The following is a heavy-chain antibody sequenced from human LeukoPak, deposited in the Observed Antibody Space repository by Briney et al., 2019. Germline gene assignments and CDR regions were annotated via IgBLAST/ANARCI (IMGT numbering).Heavy chain of an antibody. CDR1: GGSFSGYY. V-gene: IGHV4-59*01. CDR3: ARVVGAPYFDY. J-gene: IGHJ4*02. Sequence: NSSETLSLTCAVYGGSFSGYYWSWIRQPPGKGLEWIGYIYYSGSTNYNPSLKSRVTISVDTSKNQFSLKLSSVTAADTAVYYCARVVGAPYFDYWGQGTLVTVSS. CDR2: IYYSGST. D-gene: IGHD1-26*01.